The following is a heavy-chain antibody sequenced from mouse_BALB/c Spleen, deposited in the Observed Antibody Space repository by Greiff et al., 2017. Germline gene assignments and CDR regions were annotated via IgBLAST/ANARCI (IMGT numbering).Heavy chain of an antibody. Sequence: EVQRVESGGGLVQPGGSLKLSCAASGFTFSSYGMSWVRQTPDKRLELVATINSNGGSTYYPDSVKGRFTISRDNAKNTLYLQMSSLKSEDTAMYYCARGDYDGWFAYWGQGTLVTVSA. V-gene: IGHV5-6-3*01. J-gene: IGHJ3*01. CDR3: ARGDYDGWFAY. CDR1: GFTFSSYG. CDR2: INSNGGST. D-gene: IGHD2-4*01.